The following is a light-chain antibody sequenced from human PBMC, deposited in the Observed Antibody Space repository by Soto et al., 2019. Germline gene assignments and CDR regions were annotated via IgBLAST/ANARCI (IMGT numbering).Light chain of an antibody. CDR3: QQYGSSPLWT. J-gene: IGKJ1*01. Sequence: EIVLTQSPGTLSLSPGERATLSCRASQSVSSSYLAWYQQKPGQAPRLLIYGASSRATGIPDRLSGSGSGTDFTLTISRLEPEDFAVYYCQQYGSSPLWTFXQGTKVDIK. V-gene: IGKV3-20*01. CDR1: QSVSSSY. CDR2: GAS.